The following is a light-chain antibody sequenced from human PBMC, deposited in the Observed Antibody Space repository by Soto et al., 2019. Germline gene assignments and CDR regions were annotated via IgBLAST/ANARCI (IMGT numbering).Light chain of an antibody. CDR3: QQYGSSPQT. Sequence: EIVLTQSPGTLSLSPGERANLSCRASQRVSSTYLAWYQQKPGQAPRLLIYGASSRATGIPDRFTGSGSGTDFSLTISRLEPEDFAVYYCQQYGSSPQTFGQGTKVEIK. CDR2: GAS. CDR1: QRVSSTY. J-gene: IGKJ1*01. V-gene: IGKV3-20*01.